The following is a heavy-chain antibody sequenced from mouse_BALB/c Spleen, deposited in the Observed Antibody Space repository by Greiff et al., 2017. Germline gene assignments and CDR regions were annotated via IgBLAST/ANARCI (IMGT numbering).Heavy chain of an antibody. CDR2: IWAGGST. D-gene: IGHD1-1*01. Sequence: VQRVESGPGLVAPSQSLSITCTVSGFSLTSYGVHWVRQPPGKGLEWLGVIWAGGSTNYNSALMSRLSISKDNSKSQVFLKMNSLQTDDTAMYYCARDRDGSTVDYFDYWGQGTTLTVSS. CDR1: GFSLTSYG. J-gene: IGHJ2*01. V-gene: IGHV2-9*02. CDR3: ARDRDGSTVDYFDY.